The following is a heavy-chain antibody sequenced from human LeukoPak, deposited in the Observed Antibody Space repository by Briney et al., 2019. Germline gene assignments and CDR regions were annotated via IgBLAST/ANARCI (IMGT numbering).Heavy chain of an antibody. CDR3: ARAPPGYYDSSGYLFDY. D-gene: IGHD3-22*01. CDR1: GGSFSGYY. Sequence: KPSETLSLTCAVYGGSFSGYYWSWIRQPPGKGLEWIGEINHSGSTYYNPSLKSRVTISVDTSKNQFSLKLSSVTAADTAVYYCARAPPGYYDSSGYLFDYWGQGTLVTVSS. CDR2: INHSGST. J-gene: IGHJ4*02. V-gene: IGHV4-34*01.